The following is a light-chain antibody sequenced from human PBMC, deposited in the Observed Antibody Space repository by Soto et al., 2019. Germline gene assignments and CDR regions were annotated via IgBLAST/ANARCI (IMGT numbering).Light chain of an antibody. J-gene: IGLJ2*01. CDR1: SHDVGGYDY. V-gene: IGLV2-11*01. CDR3: CSYAGTYTFVV. Sequence: QSAPTQPRSVSGSPGQSVTISCTGTSHDVGGYDYVSWYRQSPGKAPKLIIYDVIERPSGVPDRFSGSKSGNTASLTISGVQAEDEGDYYCCSYAGTYTFVVFGGGTKLTVL. CDR2: DVI.